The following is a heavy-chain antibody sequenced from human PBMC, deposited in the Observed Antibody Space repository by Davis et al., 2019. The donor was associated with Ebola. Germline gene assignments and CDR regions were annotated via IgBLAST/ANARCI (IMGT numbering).Heavy chain of an antibody. D-gene: IGHD2-8*02. CDR1: GFTFSTYS. V-gene: IGHV3-66*01. Sequence: GESLKISCAASGFTFSTYSMSWVRQAPGKGLEWVSVIYAVGKTFYADSVKGRFTISRDNSKNTVDLQMNSLRGEDSAVYYCARSGLFETGGGDAFDVWGQGTMVTVSS. CDR3: ARSGLFETGGGDAFDV. CDR2: IYAVGKT. J-gene: IGHJ3*01.